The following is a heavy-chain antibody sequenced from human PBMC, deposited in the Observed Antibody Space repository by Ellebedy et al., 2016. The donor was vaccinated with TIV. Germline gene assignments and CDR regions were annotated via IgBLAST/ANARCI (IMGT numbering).Heavy chain of an antibody. CDR2: VSYDGNTK. CDR3: PYSSGWYKFDD. Sequence: GESLKISCAASGSTFSHYAMHCVRQAPGKGLEWVAEVSYDGNTKYSTDSVKGRFTISRYNSKNTLYLQMNSLRAEDTAVYYCPYSSGWYKFDDWGQGTLVTVSS. V-gene: IGHV3-30*04. D-gene: IGHD6-19*01. J-gene: IGHJ4*02. CDR1: GSTFSHYA.